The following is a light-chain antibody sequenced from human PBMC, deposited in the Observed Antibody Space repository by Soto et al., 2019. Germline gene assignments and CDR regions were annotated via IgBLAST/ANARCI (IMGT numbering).Light chain of an antibody. Sequence: QSALTQPPSASGSPGQSVTISCTGTSSDVGGYSYVSCYQQHPGKAPKLIIYEVNKRPSGVPDRLTGSRSGNTASLTVSGLQAEDEADYYCSSFAGSNNFVLFGGGTQLTVL. CDR2: EVN. J-gene: IGLJ2*01. V-gene: IGLV2-8*01. CDR3: SSFAGSNNFVL. CDR1: SSDVGGYSY.